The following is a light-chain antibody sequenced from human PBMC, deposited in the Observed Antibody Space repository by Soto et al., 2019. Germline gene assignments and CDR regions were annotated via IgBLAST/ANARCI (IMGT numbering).Light chain of an antibody. Sequence: QSVLTQPASVSGSPGQSITISCTGTSSDVGSYNLVSWYQHHPGKAPKIMIYEVSKWPSGVSNRFSGSKSGNTASLTISGLQAEDEADYYCSSYTSSSTYVFGTGTKVTVL. CDR1: SSDVGSYNL. V-gene: IGLV2-14*02. J-gene: IGLJ1*01. CDR3: SSYTSSSTYV. CDR2: EVS.